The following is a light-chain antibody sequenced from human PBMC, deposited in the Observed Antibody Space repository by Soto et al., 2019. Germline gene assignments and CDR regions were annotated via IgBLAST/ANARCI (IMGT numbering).Light chain of an antibody. CDR3: QQYNTYPWT. CDR1: QTVYKW. J-gene: IGKJ1*01. CDR2: DAS. V-gene: IGKV1-5*01. Sequence: DIPMTQSPSTLSASVGDRVTISCRASQTVYKWLAWYQQKPGKAPKLLICDASSLESGVPSRFSGSGSETEFTLTISSLQPDDFATYYCQQYNTYPWTFGQGTRVEI.